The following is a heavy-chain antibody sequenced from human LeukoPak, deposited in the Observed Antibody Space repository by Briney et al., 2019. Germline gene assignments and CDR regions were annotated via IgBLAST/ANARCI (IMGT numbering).Heavy chain of an antibody. CDR1: GFTFSSYG. V-gene: IGHV3-30*18. D-gene: IGHD3-16*02. J-gene: IGHJ1*01. CDR3: AKDIGYLQH. Sequence: TGGSLRLSCAASGFTFSSYGMHWVRQAPGKGLEWVAVISYDGSNKYYADSVKGRFTVSRDNSKNTLYLQMNSLRAEDTAVYYCAKDIGYLQHWGQGTLVTVSS. CDR2: ISYDGSNK.